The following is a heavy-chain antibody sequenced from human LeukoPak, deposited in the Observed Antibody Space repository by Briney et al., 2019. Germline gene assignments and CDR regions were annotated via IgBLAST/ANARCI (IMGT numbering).Heavy chain of an antibody. V-gene: IGHV3-33*01. Sequence: GGSLRLPCAASGFTFSSYGMHWVRQAPGKGREWVAVIWYDGSNKYYADSVKGRFTISRDNSKNTLYLQMNSLRAEDTAVYYCARDDIVVAIGGMDYWGQGTLVTVSS. J-gene: IGHJ4*02. D-gene: IGHD2-15*01. CDR3: ARDDIVVAIGGMDY. CDR2: IWYDGSNK. CDR1: GFTFSSYG.